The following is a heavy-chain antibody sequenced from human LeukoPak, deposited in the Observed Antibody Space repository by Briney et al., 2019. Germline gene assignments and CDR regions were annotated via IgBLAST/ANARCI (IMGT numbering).Heavy chain of an antibody. CDR3: ARAMDLGCYDSSGDFDY. V-gene: IGHV3-48*01. D-gene: IGHD3-22*01. CDR1: GFTFSSYS. CDR2: ISSSSSTI. J-gene: IGHJ4*02. Sequence: GGSLRLSCAASGFTFSSYSMNWVRQAPGKGLEWVSYISSSSSTIYYADSVKGRFTISRDNAKNSLYLQMNSLRAEDTAVYYCARAMDLGCYDSSGDFDYWGQGTLVTVSS.